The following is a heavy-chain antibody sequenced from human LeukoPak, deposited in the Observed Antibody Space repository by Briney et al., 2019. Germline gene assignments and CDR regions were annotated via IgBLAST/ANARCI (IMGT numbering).Heavy chain of an antibody. CDR1: GFTFSSYA. Sequence: GGSLRLSCAASGFTFSSYAMSWVRQAPGKGLEWVSAISGSGGSTYYAGSVKGRFTISRDNSKNTLYPQMNSLRAEDTAVYHCAKDRGSSTDWGQGTLVTVSS. J-gene: IGHJ4*02. D-gene: IGHD6-6*01. CDR3: AKDRGSSTD. V-gene: IGHV3-23*01. CDR2: ISGSGGST.